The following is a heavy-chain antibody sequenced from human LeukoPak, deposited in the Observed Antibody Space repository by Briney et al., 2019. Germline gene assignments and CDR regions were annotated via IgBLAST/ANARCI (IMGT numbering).Heavy chain of an antibody. J-gene: IGHJ4*02. Sequence: GGSLRLSCAASGFSFSHYYMSWVRQTPGKALEWISYIPTSGISVQYAGSVRGRFTASRDDAKNSLHLQMDSLRVEDTAVYYCTRAEGLGPGAHFDQWGQGALVIVSS. CDR2: IPTSGISV. V-gene: IGHV3-11*01. CDR1: GFSFSHYY. CDR3: TRAEGLGPGAHFDQ.